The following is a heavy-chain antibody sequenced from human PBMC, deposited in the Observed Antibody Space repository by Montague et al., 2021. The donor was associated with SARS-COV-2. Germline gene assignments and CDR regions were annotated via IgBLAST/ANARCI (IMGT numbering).Heavy chain of an antibody. CDR1: GYSISSGYY. J-gene: IGHJ5*02. CDR2: IYHRGST. D-gene: IGHD3-10*01. V-gene: IGHV4-38-2*02. CDR3: ARDCYDYGSGSYQRWFDP. Sequence: SETLCLTCTVSGYSISSGYYWGWFRQPPGKVLEWFGSIYHRGSTYYNPSLKSRVTISVDTSKNQFSLKLSSVTAADTAVYYCARDCYDYGSGSYQRWFDPWGQGTLVTVSS.